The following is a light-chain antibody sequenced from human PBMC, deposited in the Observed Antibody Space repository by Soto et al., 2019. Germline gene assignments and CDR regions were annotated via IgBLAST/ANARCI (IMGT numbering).Light chain of an antibody. CDR3: QHYNIYPLT. Sequence: DIQMTQSPSTLSASVGDRVTITCRASQSISWWLAWYQHKPGKAPNLLISKASSLESGVPSRFSGSGSGTEFTLTISSLQPDDFATYYCQHYNIYPLTFGGGTKVQIK. J-gene: IGKJ4*01. CDR2: KAS. CDR1: QSISWW. V-gene: IGKV1-5*03.